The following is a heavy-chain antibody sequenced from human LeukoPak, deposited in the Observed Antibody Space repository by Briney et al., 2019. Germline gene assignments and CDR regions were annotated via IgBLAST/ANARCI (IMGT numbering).Heavy chain of an antibody. CDR3: ARERGAHTILGTFDP. Sequence: GASVKVSCKASGYTFTSYAMHWVRQAPGQRLEWMGGIIPIFGTANYAQKFQGRVTITADESTSTAYMELSSLRSEDTAVYYCARERGAHTILGTFDPWGQGALVTVSS. V-gene: IGHV1-69*13. D-gene: IGHD3-3*01. J-gene: IGHJ5*02. CDR1: GYTFTSYA. CDR2: IIPIFGTA.